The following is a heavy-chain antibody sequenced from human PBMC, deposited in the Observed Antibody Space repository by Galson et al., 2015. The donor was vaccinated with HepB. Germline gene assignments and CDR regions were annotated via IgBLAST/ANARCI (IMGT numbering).Heavy chain of an antibody. CDR3: ARLESSSFFDS. Sequence: SLRLSCAASGFTFRDYYMSGIRQAPGKGLEWVSYITSSSTYTNYADSVKGRFTISRYNAKNSLYLQMNSLRGEDTAVYYCARLESSSFFDSWGQGRLVTVSS. J-gene: IGHJ4*02. D-gene: IGHD6-6*01. V-gene: IGHV3-11*06. CDR2: ITSSSTYT. CDR1: GFTFRDYY.